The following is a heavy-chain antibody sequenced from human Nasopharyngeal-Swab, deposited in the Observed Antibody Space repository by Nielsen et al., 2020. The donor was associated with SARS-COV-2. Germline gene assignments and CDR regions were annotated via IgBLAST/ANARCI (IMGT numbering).Heavy chain of an antibody. D-gene: IGHD3-16*01. J-gene: IGHJ4*02. V-gene: IGHV1-18*01. CDR3: ARELGVGLFDY. CDR2: ISPYNDYT. CDR1: GYTFSSYG. Sequence: SVTVSCQTSGYTFSSYGIAWVRQAPGQGLEWLGWISPYNDYTHYAQKFQGSVTMTSDTSTSTAYLELRSLTTHDTAVYYCARELGVGLFDYWGQGTLVTVSS.